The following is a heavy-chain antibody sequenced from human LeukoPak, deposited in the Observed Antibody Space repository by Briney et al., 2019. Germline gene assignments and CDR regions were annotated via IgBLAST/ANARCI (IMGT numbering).Heavy chain of an antibody. D-gene: IGHD2-15*01. V-gene: IGHV4-59*01. CDR2: TYYNGST. CDR3: ARKGGLFDY. CDR1: GGSIRYYY. J-gene: IGHJ4*02. Sequence: SETLSLTCTVSGGSIRYYYWSWIRQSPGKGLEWIGYTYYNGSTNYNPSLKSRVTISVDMSKNQFSLKMSSVTAADTAVYYCARKGGLFDYWGQGRLVTVSS.